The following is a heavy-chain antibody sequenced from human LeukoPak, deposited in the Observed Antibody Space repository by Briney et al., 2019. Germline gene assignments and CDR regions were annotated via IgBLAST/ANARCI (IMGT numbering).Heavy chain of an antibody. J-gene: IGHJ3*02. CDR2: INPNSGGT. CDR3: ARGHRKSIAAAGISSAFDI. Sequence: ASVKVSCKASGYIFTDYYMHWVRQAPGQELGWMGRINPNSGGTNYAQKFQGRVTMTRDTSISTAYMELSRLRSDDTAVYYCARGHRKSIAAAGISSAFDIWGQGTMVTVSS. V-gene: IGHV1-2*06. D-gene: IGHD6-13*01. CDR1: GYIFTDYY.